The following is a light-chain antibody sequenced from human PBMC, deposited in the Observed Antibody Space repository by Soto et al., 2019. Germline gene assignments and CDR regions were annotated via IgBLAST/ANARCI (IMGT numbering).Light chain of an antibody. Sequence: QSALTQPRSVSGSPGQSVTISCTGTRCDFGDYYVSWYQHHPGKAPKLIIYDVTKRPSGVPDRFSASKSGITASLTISGLHADDDADYYCCSTTGNYAKVFGGGTKLTVL. V-gene: IGLV2-11*01. J-gene: IGLJ3*02. CDR3: CSTTGNYAKV. CDR2: DVT. CDR1: RCDFGDYY.